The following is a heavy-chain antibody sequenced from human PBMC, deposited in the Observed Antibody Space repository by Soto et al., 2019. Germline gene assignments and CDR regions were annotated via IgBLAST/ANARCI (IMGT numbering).Heavy chain of an antibody. Sequence: SETLSLTCGVSGGTIRSPDWWTWVRQPPGKGLEWTGEIFQSGSTNYTPSLESRVTISVDKSKNQFSLTLTSVTAADTAVYFCARGRGRYSSGWSWFDPWGQGILVTVSS. CDR1: GGTIRSPDW. J-gene: IGHJ5*02. V-gene: IGHV4-4*02. D-gene: IGHD6-19*01. CDR3: ARGRGRYSSGWSWFDP. CDR2: IFQSGST.